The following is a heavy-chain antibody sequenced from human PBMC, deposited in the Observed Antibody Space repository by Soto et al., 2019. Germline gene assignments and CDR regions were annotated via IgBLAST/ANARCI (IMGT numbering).Heavy chain of an antibody. Sequence: HITVKDSGHKLVKPSQPVTLTYAFSGFSLSTSGVGVGWFRQPPGKAPEWLALIYWDDDKRYRPSLKSRLSISKDTAKVQVVFTMSNRDSVDTATYYCVHQAWNNTNYFFDLWGRGTLVTVSS. CDR1: GFSLSTSGVG. CDR3: VHQAWNNTNYFFDL. J-gene: IGHJ2*01. CDR2: IYWDDDK. V-gene: IGHV2-5*02. D-gene: IGHD4-4*01.